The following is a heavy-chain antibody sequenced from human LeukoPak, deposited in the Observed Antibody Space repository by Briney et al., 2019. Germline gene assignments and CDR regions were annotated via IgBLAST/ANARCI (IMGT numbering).Heavy chain of an antibody. CDR1: GGSISSYY. J-gene: IGHJ3*02. CDR3: ARSDPGWFQTTRAVAFDI. CDR2: IYYSGSI. Sequence: SETLSLTCTVSGGSISSYYWSWIRQPPGKGLEWIGYIYYSGSINYNPSLKSRVTISVDTSKNQFSLKLSSVTAADTAVYYCARSDPGWFQTTRAVAFDIWGQGTMVTVSS. V-gene: IGHV4-59*01. D-gene: IGHD3-10*01.